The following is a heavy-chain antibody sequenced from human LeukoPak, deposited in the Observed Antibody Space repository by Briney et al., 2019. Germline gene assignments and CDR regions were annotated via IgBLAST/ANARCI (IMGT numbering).Heavy chain of an antibody. CDR3: ARGQVPAARGYNWFDP. J-gene: IGHJ5*02. CDR1: GWSFNDYY. V-gene: IGHV4-34*01. D-gene: IGHD2-2*01. Sequence: SETLSLTCAVYGWSFNDYYWNWIRQPPGKGLEWIGEINARGDTNYNPSLKSRVTISVDTSKKQFSPRLTSMIAADTALYYCARGQVPAARGYNWFDPWGQGTLVTVSS. CDR2: INARGDT.